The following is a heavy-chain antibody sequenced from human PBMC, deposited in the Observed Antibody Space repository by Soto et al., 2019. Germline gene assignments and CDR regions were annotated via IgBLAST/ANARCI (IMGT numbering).Heavy chain of an antibody. V-gene: IGHV1-69*12. D-gene: IGHD3-3*01. CDR2: IIPIFGAA. J-gene: IGHJ6*02. Sequence: QVQLVQSGAEVKKPGSSVKVSCKASGGTFSRYAISWVRQAPGQGLEWMGEIIPIFGAANYAQEFQGRVSITADESTSIAYMEVSSLRSEDTAVYYCARHGAAWRDYDYGMDVWGQGTTVTVSS. CDR3: ARHGAAWRDYDYGMDV. CDR1: GGTFSRYA.